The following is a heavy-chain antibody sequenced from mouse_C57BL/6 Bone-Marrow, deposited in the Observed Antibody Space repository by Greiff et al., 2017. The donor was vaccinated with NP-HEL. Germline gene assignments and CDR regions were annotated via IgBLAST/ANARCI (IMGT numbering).Heavy chain of an antibody. CDR1: GYAFTNYL. D-gene: IGHD1-1*01. J-gene: IGHJ2*01. Sequence: QVQLQQSGAELVRPGTSVTVSCKASGYAFTNYLIEWVKQRPGQGLEWIGVINPGSGGTNYNEKFKGKATLTADKSSSTAYMQLSSLTSEDSAVYFCARSHYYGSSYSYWGQGTTLTVSS. CDR2: INPGSGGT. V-gene: IGHV1-54*01. CDR3: ARSHYYGSSYSY.